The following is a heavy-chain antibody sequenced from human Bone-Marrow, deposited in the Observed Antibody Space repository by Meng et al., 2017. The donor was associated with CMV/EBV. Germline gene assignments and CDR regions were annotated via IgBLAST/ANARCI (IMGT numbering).Heavy chain of an antibody. J-gene: IGHJ3*02. CDR1: GYNFTSYW. V-gene: IGHV5-51*01. Sequence: GESLKISCKGSGYNFTSYWIGWVRQMPGKGLEWMGIIYPGDSDTRYSPSFQGQVTISADKSISTAYLQWSSLKASDTAMYYCARAPAGIVVVPAAPTRWAFDIWGQGTMVTVSS. CDR3: ARAPAGIVVVPAAPTRWAFDI. D-gene: IGHD2-2*01. CDR2: IYPGDSDT.